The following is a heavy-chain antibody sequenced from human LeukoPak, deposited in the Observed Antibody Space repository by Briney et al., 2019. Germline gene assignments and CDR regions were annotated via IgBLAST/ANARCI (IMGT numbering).Heavy chain of an antibody. Sequence: GGSLRLSCEASGLTFSRDWMGWVRQAPGKGLEWVANIRQDGGETYYGDSVKGRFIISRDNAKNSLFLQMNRLRAEDTAVYYCARDRGGVVSGYMDVWGQGTLVTVSS. J-gene: IGHJ4*02. D-gene: IGHD3-3*01. V-gene: IGHV3-7*01. CDR3: ARDRGGVVSGYMDV. CDR2: IRQDGGET. CDR1: GLTFSRDW.